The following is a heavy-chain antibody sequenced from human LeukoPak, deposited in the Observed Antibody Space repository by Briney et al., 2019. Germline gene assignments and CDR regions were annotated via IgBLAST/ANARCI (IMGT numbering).Heavy chain of an antibody. CDR2: MNPNSGNT. J-gene: IGHJ6*03. Sequence: GSVKVSCKASGYTFTSYDINWVRQATGQGLEWMGWMNPNSGNTGYAQKLQGRVTMTRNTSISTAYMELSSLRSEDTAVYYCARASRGKYSSSSVIGYYYYMDVWGKGTTVTVSS. CDR1: GYTFTSYD. V-gene: IGHV1-8*01. D-gene: IGHD6-6*01. CDR3: ARASRGKYSSSSVIGYYYYMDV.